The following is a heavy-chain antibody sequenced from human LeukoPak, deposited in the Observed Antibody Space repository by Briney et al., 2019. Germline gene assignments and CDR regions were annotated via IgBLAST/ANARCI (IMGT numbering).Heavy chain of an antibody. CDR3: ARDGDGYNLSWFDP. D-gene: IGHD5-24*01. CDR1: GYTFTSYG. J-gene: IGHJ5*02. Sequence: ASVKVSCKASGYTFTSYGISWVRQAPGQGLEWMGWISAYNGNTNYAQKLQGRVTMTTDTSTSTAYMELSSLRSEDTAVYYCARDGDGYNLSWFDPWGQGTLVTVSS. CDR2: ISAYNGNT. V-gene: IGHV1-18*01.